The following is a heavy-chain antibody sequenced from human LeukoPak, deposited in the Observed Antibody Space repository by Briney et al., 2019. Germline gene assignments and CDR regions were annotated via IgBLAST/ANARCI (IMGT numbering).Heavy chain of an antibody. D-gene: IGHD3-9*01. V-gene: IGHV3-23*01. CDR1: ESTFNNYV. J-gene: IGHJ4*02. Sequence: GGSLRLSCAASESTFNNYVMSWIRQAPGKGLEWVSAITGGDGDTSYADSVKGRFTISRDSSKNTLYLQMNNLRVEDTAVYYCAIREPTGYWGQGILVTVSS. CDR3: AIREPTGY. CDR2: ITGGDGDT.